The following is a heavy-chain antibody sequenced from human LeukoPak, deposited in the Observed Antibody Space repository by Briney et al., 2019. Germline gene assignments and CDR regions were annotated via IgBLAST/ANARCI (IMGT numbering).Heavy chain of an antibody. CDR1: GFTFSNAW. Sequence: GGSLRLSCAPSGFTFSNAWMSGVRQAPGKRREWVGRIKSKTDGGTTDYAAPVKGRFTISRDDSKNTLYLQMNSLKTEDTAVYYCTTDKLGLVDYWGQGTLVTVSS. CDR3: TTDKLGLVDY. D-gene: IGHD6-6*01. CDR2: IKSKTDGGTT. V-gene: IGHV3-15*01. J-gene: IGHJ4*02.